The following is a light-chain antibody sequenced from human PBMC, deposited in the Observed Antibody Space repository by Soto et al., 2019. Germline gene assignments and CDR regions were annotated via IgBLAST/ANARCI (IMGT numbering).Light chain of an antibody. CDR2: GAS. V-gene: IGKV3-15*01. J-gene: IGKJ1*01. CDR3: QQYNNWPPGT. Sequence: EIVMTQSPATLSVSPGERATLSCRASQSVNNYLAGYQQKPGQAPRLLIYGASTRATGIPARFSGSGSGTEFTLTISSLQSEDFAVYYCQQYNNWPPGTFGQGTKVEIK. CDR1: QSVNNY.